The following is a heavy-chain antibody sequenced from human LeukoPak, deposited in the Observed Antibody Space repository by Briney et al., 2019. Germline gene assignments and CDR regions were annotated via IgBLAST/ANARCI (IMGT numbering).Heavy chain of an antibody. CDR3: AQGTSNWANFDY. CDR2: IYYTGST. CDR1: GDSISSSY. J-gene: IGHJ4*02. D-gene: IGHD4-11*01. Sequence: SETLSLTCTVSGDSISSSYWSWLRQPPGKGLEWIGFIYYTGSTNYNPSLKSRVTISVGASKNEFSLKLSSVTAADTAVYYCAQGTSNWANFDYWGQGTLVTVSS. V-gene: IGHV4-59*01.